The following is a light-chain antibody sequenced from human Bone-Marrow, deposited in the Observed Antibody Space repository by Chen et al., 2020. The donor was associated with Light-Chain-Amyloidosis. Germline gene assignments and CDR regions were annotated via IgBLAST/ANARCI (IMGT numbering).Light chain of an antibody. J-gene: IGLJ3*02. CDR1: SGSIDTNF. CDR2: EDD. Sequence: NFILTQPHSVSESPGKTVTISCSASSGSIDTNFVQWYQQRPGSVPTIVLFEDDQRPSGVPDRVSGSIDSSANAASLTISELRAEDEADYYWQSYERANWVFGGGTKLTVL. CDR3: QSYERANWV. V-gene: IGLV6-57*02.